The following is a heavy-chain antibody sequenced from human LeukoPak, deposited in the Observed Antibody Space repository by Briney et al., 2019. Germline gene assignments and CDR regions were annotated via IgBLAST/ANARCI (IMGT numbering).Heavy chain of an antibody. J-gene: IGHJ5*02. Sequence: GSLRLSCAASGFTFSNAWMSWVRQAPGEGLEWIGEINHSGSTNYNPSLKSRVTISVDTSKNQFSLKLSSVTAADTAVYYCARGRGGKFDPWGQGTLVTVSS. D-gene: IGHD3-10*01. CDR2: INHSGST. CDR1: GFTFSNAW. CDR3: ARGRGGKFDP. V-gene: IGHV4-34*01.